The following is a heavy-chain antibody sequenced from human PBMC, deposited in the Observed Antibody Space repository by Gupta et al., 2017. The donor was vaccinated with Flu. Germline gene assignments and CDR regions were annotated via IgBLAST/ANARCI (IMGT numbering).Heavy chain of an antibody. CDR1: GFTLTNYY. CDR3: ARGVGGPLDY. CDR2: INPRGSST. D-gene: IGHD3-16*01. J-gene: IGHJ4*02. V-gene: IGHV1-46*01. Sequence: QVQMVQSGAEVKNPGASVKISCKASGFTLTNYYIHWVRQAPGQGLEWMGTINPRGSSTGYAQKFQGRVTVTRDTSTSTVYMDLSSLRSEDSAVYYCARGVGGPLDYWGQGTLVTVSS.